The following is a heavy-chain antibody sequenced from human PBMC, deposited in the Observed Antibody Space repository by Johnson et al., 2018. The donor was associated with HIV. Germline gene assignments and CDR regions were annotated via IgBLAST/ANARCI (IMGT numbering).Heavy chain of an antibody. CDR2: INWNGDVT. J-gene: IGHJ3*02. CDR3: ARDWDYYETSGYYYAYMGDAFDI. D-gene: IGHD3-22*01. Sequence: VQLVESGGGVVRPGGSLRLSCAASGFTFDDYGMSWVRQAPGKGLEWVSGINWNGDVTGYADSVKGRFTISRDNAKNSLYLQMSSLRAEDTALYFCARDWDYYETSGYYYAYMGDAFDIWGQGTMVTVSS. CDR1: GFTFDDYG. V-gene: IGHV3-20*04.